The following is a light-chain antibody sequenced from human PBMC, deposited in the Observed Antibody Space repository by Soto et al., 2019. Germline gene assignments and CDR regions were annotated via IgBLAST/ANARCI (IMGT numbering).Light chain of an antibody. CDR2: EVF. J-gene: IGLJ3*02. CDR1: SSDVGGYNY. Sequence: QSALTQPASVSGSPGQSITISCTGTSSDVGGYNYVSWYQQHPGKAPKLIIYEVFKRASGVPDRFSGSKSGNTASLTVSGLQAEDEADYYCSSYAGSNSVVFGGGTKLTVL. CDR3: SSYAGSNSVV. V-gene: IGLV2-8*01.